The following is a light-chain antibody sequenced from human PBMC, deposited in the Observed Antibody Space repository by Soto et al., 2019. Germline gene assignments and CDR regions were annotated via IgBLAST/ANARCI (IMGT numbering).Light chain of an antibody. CDR1: SCNIGNNY. CDR2: ENN. J-gene: IGLJ2*01. Sequence: QSVLTQPPSVSAAPGQKVTISCSGSSCNIGNNYVSWYQQLPGTAPKLLIYENNKRPSGIPDRFSGSKSGTSATLGITGLQAGDEADYYCGTWNTSLSVVFGGGTKLTVL. CDR3: GTWNTSLSVV. V-gene: IGLV1-51*02.